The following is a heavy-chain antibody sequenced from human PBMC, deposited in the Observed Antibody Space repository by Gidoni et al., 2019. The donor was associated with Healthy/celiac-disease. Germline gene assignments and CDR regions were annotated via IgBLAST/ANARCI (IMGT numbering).Heavy chain of an antibody. CDR1: GSTFSSYG. CDR3: ARQYYDSSGYWIKIDY. CDR2: IWYDGSNK. D-gene: IGHD3-22*01. V-gene: IGHV3-33*01. Sequence: QVQLVESGGGVVQPGRSLRLSCAASGSTFSSYGMHWVRQAPGKGLEWVAVIWYDGSNKYYADSVKGRFTISRDNSKNTLYLQMNSLRAEDTAVYYCARQYYDSSGYWIKIDYWGQGTLVTVSS. J-gene: IGHJ4*02.